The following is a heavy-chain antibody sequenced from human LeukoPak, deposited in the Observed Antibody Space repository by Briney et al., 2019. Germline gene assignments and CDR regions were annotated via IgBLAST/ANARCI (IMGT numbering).Heavy chain of an antibody. CDR3: AREGETVTTWTYYYYYGMDV. D-gene: IGHD4-17*01. J-gene: IGHJ6*02. V-gene: IGHV3-21*01. CDR2: ISSSSSYI. Sequence: PGGSLRLSCAASGFTFSSYSMNWVRQAPGKGLEWVSSISSSSSYIYYADSVKGRFTISRDNAKNSLYLQMNSLRAEDTAVYYCAREGETVTTWTYYYYYGMDVWGQGTTVTVSS. CDR1: GFTFSSYS.